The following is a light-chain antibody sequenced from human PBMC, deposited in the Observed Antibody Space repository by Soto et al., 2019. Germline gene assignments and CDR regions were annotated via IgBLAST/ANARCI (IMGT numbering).Light chain of an antibody. V-gene: IGLV1-40*01. CDR1: SSNIGAGYD. Sequence: QSVLTQPPSVSGAPGQRGTISCTGSSSNIGAGYDVHWYQQLPGTAPKLLIYGNSNRPSGVPDRFSGSKSGTSASLDITGLQAEVEADYYCQSYDSSLSGWVFGGGTKLTVL. CDR3: QSYDSSLSGWV. J-gene: IGLJ3*02. CDR2: GNS.